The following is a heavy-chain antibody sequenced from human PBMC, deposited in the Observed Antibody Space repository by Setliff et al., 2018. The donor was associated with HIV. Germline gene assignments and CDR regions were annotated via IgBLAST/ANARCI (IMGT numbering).Heavy chain of an antibody. Sequence: PGGSLRLSCVASGFSFSRYTMMWVRQAPGKGLEWVSSITSNLNYRYADSVKGRFTISRDNTKNSLYLQMNSLRAEDTALYYCARDRGNTKVAFDIWGQGTMVTVSS. CDR3: ARDRGNTKVAFDI. CDR1: GFSFSRYT. D-gene: IGHD3-16*01. J-gene: IGHJ3*02. V-gene: IGHV3-21*04. CDR2: ITSNLNYR.